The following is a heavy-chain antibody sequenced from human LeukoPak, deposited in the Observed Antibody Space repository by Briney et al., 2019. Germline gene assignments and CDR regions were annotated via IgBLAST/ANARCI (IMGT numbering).Heavy chain of an antibody. D-gene: IGHD6-19*01. Sequence: SETLSLTCSVSGVSISGHYWSWIRLPPGKGLEWVGYISHSGDTRYSPSLKSRVTISLDTSKNQFSLTLNSVTAADTAVYYCARQPISGWDFDYWGQGTLVTVSS. J-gene: IGHJ4*02. CDR3: ARQPISGWDFDY. V-gene: IGHV4-59*08. CDR2: ISHSGDT. CDR1: GVSISGHY.